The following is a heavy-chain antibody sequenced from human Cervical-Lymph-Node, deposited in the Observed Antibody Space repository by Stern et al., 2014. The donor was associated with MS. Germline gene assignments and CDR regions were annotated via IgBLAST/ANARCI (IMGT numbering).Heavy chain of an antibody. CDR1: GYTFTSYW. CDR2: IFPGGSDM. J-gene: IGHJ4*02. Sequence: EVQLEESGPEVKRPGESLKISCQASGYTFTSYWIGWVRQMPGKGLEWIAIIFPGGSDMRYSPSFQGQVTISADKSSSTAYLQWNNLKASDTAIYYCARQRYFDYWGQGTLVTVSS. CDR3: ARQRYFDY. V-gene: IGHV5-51*01.